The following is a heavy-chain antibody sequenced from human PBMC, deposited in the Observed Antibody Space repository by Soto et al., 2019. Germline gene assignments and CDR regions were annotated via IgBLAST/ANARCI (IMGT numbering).Heavy chain of an antibody. V-gene: IGHV4-39*01. CDR1: GGSISSSSYY. CDR2: IYYSGST. CDR3: ARRTVGATTDAFDI. Sequence: SETLSLTCTVSGGSISSSSYYWGWIRQPPGKGLEWIGLIYYSGSTYYNPSLKRRFTISVDTPKNQFSLKLRSVTAADTAVYYCARRTVGATTDAFDIWGQGTMVTVSS. J-gene: IGHJ3*02. D-gene: IGHD1-26*01.